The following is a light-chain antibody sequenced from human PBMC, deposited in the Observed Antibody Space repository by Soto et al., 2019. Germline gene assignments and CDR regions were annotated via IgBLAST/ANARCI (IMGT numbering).Light chain of an antibody. Sequence: SSELTQAPSMSVAPGQTARITCGGNNIGSKSVHWYQQRPGQAPVVVIYDDTDRPSGIPERFSGSNSGNTATLTISGVEAGDEADYYCQVRETNTDHVVFGGGTKLTVL. V-gene: IGLV3-21*02. J-gene: IGLJ3*02. CDR1: NIGSKS. CDR3: QVRETNTDHVV. CDR2: DDT.